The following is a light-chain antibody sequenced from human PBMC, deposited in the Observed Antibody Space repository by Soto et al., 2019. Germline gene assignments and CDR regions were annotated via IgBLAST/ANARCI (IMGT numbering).Light chain of an antibody. CDR2: EVS. CDR3: SSYTSTSHVV. Sequence: QSALTQPASVSGSPGQSITISCTGTSSDVGGYDYVSWYQHHPGKAPKLMIYEVSNRPSGVSDRFSGSKSGNTASLTVSGLQAEDEAYYFCSSYTSTSHVVFGGGTKLTVL. J-gene: IGLJ2*01. V-gene: IGLV2-14*01. CDR1: SSDVGGYDY.